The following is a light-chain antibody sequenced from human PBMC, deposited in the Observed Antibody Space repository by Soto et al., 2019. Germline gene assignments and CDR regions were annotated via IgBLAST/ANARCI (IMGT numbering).Light chain of an antibody. CDR1: QRVSDNF. J-gene: IGKJ2*03. Sequence: EIVLTQSPGTLSLSPGERATLSCRASQRVSDNFLAWYQQKPGQAPRLLIYGASTRATGIPARFSGSGSGTDFTLTISRLEPEDFALYYCQQCGTSALYSFGQGTKVEIK. CDR2: GAS. CDR3: QQCGTSALYS. V-gene: IGKV3-20*01.